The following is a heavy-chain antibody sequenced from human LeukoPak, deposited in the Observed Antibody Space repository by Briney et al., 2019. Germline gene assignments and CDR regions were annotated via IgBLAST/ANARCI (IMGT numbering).Heavy chain of an antibody. CDR3: ARERWHCRVNCYSVYYYALDV. D-gene: IGHD2-15*01. V-gene: IGHV3-48*01. Sequence: SGGSLRLSCAASGFTFSTYSMKWVRQAPGKGLEWVSYISDSSAMYYADSVRGRFTISRENDKNSLFLQMNSLRAEDTAVYYCARERWHCRVNCYSVYYYALDVWGQGTTVTVSS. CDR1: GFTFSTYS. CDR2: ISDSSAM. J-gene: IGHJ6*02.